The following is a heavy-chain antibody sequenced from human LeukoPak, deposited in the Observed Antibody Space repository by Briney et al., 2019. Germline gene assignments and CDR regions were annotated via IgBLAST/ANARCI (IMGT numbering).Heavy chain of an antibody. V-gene: IGHV4-38-2*02. CDR3: ARERHYYDSTGCHLDAFDI. CDR1: GGSISSYY. CDR2: VYHSGGT. Sequence: KASETLSLTCTVSGGSISSYYWSWIRQPPGKGLEWIGSVYHSGGTYYNPSLKSRVTISVDTSKNQFSLKLSSVTAADTAVYYCARERHYYDSTGCHLDAFDIWGQGTMLTVSS. D-gene: IGHD3-22*01. J-gene: IGHJ3*02.